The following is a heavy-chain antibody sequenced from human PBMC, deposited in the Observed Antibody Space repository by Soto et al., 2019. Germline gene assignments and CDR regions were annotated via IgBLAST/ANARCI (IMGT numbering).Heavy chain of an antibody. D-gene: IGHD3-3*01. CDR2: IYTGGMT. CDR3: ARAQVLRFLEWFPDY. V-gene: IGHV3-53*01. J-gene: IGHJ4*02. CDR1: GFSVSSNY. Sequence: LRLSCAASGFSVSSNYMIWVRHAPGRGLEWVALIYTGGMTYYADSLRGRFTISRDDSTNTLYLQMNSLRVDDTAVYHCARAQVLRFLEWFPDYWGQGTLVTVSS.